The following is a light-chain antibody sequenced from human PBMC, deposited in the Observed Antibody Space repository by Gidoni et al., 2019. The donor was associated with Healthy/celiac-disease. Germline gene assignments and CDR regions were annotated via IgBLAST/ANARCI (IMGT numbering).Light chain of an antibody. CDR2: DDS. CDR1: NIGSKS. V-gene: IGLV3-21*04. J-gene: IGLJ1*01. Sequence: SYVLTQPPSVSVAPGETARIPCGGNNIGSKSVHWYLQKPGQAPVLVIYDDSDRPSGIPERFSGSNSGNTATLTISRVEAGDEADYYCQVWDNNSDNLYVFGTGTKVTVL. CDR3: QVWDNNSDNLYV.